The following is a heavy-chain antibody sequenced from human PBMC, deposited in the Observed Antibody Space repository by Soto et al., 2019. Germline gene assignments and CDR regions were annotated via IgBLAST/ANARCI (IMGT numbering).Heavy chain of an antibody. D-gene: IGHD7-27*01. CDR1: GYTFTSYG. CDR2: ISAYNGNT. Sequence: QVQLVQSGAEVKKPGASVKVSCKASGYTFTSYGISWVRQAPGQGLEWMGWISAYNGNTKYAQKLKGRVTMTTETSTSTACKELRRMRSDDKAVYYCAREPNNFDDGGQGTLVTVSS. CDR3: AREPNNFDD. J-gene: IGHJ4*02. V-gene: IGHV1-18*04.